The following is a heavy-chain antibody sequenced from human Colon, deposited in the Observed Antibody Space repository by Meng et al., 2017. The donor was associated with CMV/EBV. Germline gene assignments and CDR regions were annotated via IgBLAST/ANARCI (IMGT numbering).Heavy chain of an antibody. CDR3: ATVTGTLDPFHY. D-gene: IGHD1-1*01. CDR1: GFSFKTYA. CDR2: ISASGATT. Sequence: VEVLGAGGGLRQRGGSLRLSCAASGFSFKTYALAWVRQAPGKGLEWVSSISASGATTYYADSVRGRFTISRDNSRDTVYLQMTSLRAEDTAVYYCATVTGTLDPFHYWGQGTLVTVSS. J-gene: IGHJ4*02. V-gene: IGHV3-23*01.